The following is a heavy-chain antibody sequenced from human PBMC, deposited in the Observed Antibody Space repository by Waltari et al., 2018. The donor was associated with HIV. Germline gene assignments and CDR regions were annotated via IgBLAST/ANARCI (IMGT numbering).Heavy chain of an antibody. V-gene: IGHV3-7*01. CDR1: GFSFKTNW. J-gene: IGHJ1*01. CDR3: AREGSTVASFHH. D-gene: IGHD4-17*01. CDR2: IKDDGGDK. Sequence: EVQLVESGGGLVQPGGSLRIPCASSGFSFKTNWRTWVRLAPGKVLGWVANIKDDGGDKCYVDSVKGRFTISRDNAKNSLYLQMNSLRVEDTAIYYCAREGSTVASFHHWGQGTLVTVSS.